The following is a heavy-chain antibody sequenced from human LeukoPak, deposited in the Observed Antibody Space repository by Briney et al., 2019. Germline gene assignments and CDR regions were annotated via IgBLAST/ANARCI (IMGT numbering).Heavy chain of an antibody. D-gene: IGHD1-26*01. J-gene: IGHJ4*02. V-gene: IGHV4-30-4*08. CDR2: IYYSGST. CDR1: GGSISSGDYY. CDR3: ARDRSQWELLLDY. Sequence: SETLSLTCTVSGGSISSGDYYWSWIRQPPGKGLEWIGYIYYSGSTYYNPSLRSRVTISVDTSKNQFSLKLSSATAADTAVYYCARDRSQWELLLDYWGQGTLVTVSS.